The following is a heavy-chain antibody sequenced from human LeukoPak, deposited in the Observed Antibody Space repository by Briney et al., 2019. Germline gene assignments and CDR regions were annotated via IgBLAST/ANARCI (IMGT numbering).Heavy chain of an antibody. V-gene: IGHV3-21*01. CDR1: GFTFSSYS. Sequence: GGSLRLSCAASGFTFSSYSMNWVRQAPGKGLEWVSSISSSSSYIYYADSVKGRFTISRDNAKNSLYLQMNSLRAEDTAVYYCARDLGIAAAYHAFGIWGQGTMVTVSS. D-gene: IGHD6-13*01. CDR3: ARDLGIAAAYHAFGI. CDR2: ISSSSSYI. J-gene: IGHJ3*02.